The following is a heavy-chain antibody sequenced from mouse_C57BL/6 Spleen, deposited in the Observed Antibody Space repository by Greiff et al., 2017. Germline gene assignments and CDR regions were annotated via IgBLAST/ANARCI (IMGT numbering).Heavy chain of an antibody. D-gene: IGHD1-1*01. CDR1: GYAFSSYW. V-gene: IGHV1-80*01. J-gene: IGHJ1*03. Sequence: QVQLQQSGAELVKPGASVKISCKASGYAFSSYWMNWVKQRPGKGLEWIGQIYPGDGDTNYNGKFKGKATLTADKSSSPAYMQLSSLTSEDSAVYFCARGTTVVATRYFDVWGTGTTVTVSS. CDR3: ARGTTVVATRYFDV. CDR2: IYPGDGDT.